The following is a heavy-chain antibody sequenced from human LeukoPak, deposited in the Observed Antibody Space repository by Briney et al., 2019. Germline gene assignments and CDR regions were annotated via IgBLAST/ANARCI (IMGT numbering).Heavy chain of an antibody. D-gene: IGHD4-17*01. CDR1: GFTVSSSY. V-gene: IGHV3-53*01. J-gene: IGHJ4*02. CDR2: IYSGGST. CDR3: ARESTVTTPYFDY. Sequence: GGSLRLSCTASGFTVSSSYMGWVRQAPGKGLEWVSVIYSGGSTYYADSVKGRFTISRDNSKNTLYLQMNSLRAEDTAVYYCARESTVTTPYFDYWGQGTLVTLAS.